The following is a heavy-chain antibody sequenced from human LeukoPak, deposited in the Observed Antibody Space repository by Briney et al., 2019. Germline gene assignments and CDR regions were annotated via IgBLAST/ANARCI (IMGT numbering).Heavy chain of an antibody. CDR1: GGSISSGSYY. J-gene: IGHJ4*02. CDR3: AREGSWDPGDY. V-gene: IGHV4-61*02. Sequence: PSETLSLTCTVSGGSISSGSYYWSWIRQPAGKGLEWIGRIYTSGSTNYNPSLKSRVTISVDTSKNQFSLKLSSVTAADTAVYYCAREGSWDPGDYWGQGTLVTVSS. CDR2: IYTSGST. D-gene: IGHD6-13*01.